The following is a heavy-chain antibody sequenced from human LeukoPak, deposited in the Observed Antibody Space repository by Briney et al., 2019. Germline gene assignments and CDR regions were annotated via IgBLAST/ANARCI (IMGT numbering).Heavy chain of an antibody. D-gene: IGHD6-13*01. CDR1: GFTFSSYG. V-gene: IGHV3-30*02. Sequence: GGSLRLSCAASGFTFSSYGMHWVRQAPGKGLEWVAFIRYDGSNKYYTDSVKGRFTISRDNSKNTLYLQMNSLRAEDTAVYYCARDLFGIAAAGTDYWGQGTLVTVSS. J-gene: IGHJ4*02. CDR3: ARDLFGIAAAGTDY. CDR2: IRYDGSNK.